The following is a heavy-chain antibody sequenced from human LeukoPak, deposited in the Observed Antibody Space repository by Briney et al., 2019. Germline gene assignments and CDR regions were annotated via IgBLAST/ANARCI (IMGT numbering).Heavy chain of an antibody. D-gene: IGHD3-3*01. Sequence: SETLSLTCTVSGGSFSSYYWSWIRQTPGKGLEWIGYDHHSGSTNYNPSLQSRVTISVDRSKNQFSLKLSSVTAADTAVYYCARASYDFWSGQVVYHFDYWGQGTLVIVSS. J-gene: IGHJ4*02. CDR2: DHHSGST. CDR1: GGSFSSYY. CDR3: ARASYDFWSGQVVYHFDY. V-gene: IGHV4-59*01.